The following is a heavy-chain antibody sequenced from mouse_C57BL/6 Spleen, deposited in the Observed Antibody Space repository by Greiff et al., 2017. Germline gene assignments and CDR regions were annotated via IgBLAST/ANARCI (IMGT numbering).Heavy chain of an antibody. Sequence: VQLQQSGAELVKPGASVKLSCKASGYTFTSYWMHWVKQRPGQGLAWIGMIHPNSGSTNYNEKFKSKATLTVDKSSSTAYMQLSSLTSEDSAVYYCARSARDYGSSWRFAYWGQGTLVTVSA. D-gene: IGHD1-1*01. CDR2: IHPNSGST. CDR1: GYTFTSYW. V-gene: IGHV1-64*01. CDR3: ARSARDYGSSWRFAY. J-gene: IGHJ3*01.